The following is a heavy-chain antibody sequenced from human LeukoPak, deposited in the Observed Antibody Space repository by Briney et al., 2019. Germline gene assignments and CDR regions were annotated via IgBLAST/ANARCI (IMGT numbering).Heavy chain of an antibody. Sequence: PGGSLRLSCAASGLTFSSCGMHWVRQAPGKGLEWVAVISCGGNNKYYADSVKGRFTISRDNSKNTLYLQMSSLRAEDTAVYYCAKDRGGPGVSGYYFDYWGQGTLVTVSS. J-gene: IGHJ4*02. CDR2: ISCGGNNK. D-gene: IGHD3-10*01. V-gene: IGHV3-30*18. CDR1: GLTFSSCG. CDR3: AKDRGGPGVSGYYFDY.